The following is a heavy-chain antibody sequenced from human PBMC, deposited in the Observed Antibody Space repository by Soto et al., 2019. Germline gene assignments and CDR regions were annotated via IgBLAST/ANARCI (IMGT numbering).Heavy chain of an antibody. J-gene: IGHJ6*02. Sequence: GGSLRLSCAASGFTFSSYWMHWVRQAPGKGLVWVSRINSDGSSTSYADSVKGRFTISRDNAKNTLYLQMNSLRAEDTAVYYCARAYGSGVGYYYYGMDVWGQGTTVTVSS. CDR3: ARAYGSGVGYYYYGMDV. CDR2: INSDGSST. CDR1: GFTFSSYW. V-gene: IGHV3-74*01. D-gene: IGHD3-10*01.